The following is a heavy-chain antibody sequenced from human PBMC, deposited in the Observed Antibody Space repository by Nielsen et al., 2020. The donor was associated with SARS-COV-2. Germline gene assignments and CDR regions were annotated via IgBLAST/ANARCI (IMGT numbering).Heavy chain of an antibody. D-gene: IGHD3-16*01. CDR3: ARLGSF. J-gene: IGHJ4*02. CDR1: GFTFRNYE. Sequence: GESLKISCAASGFTFRNYEMSWVRQAPGKGLEWVSYISSTGSRTFYADSVKGRFTVSRDNTKNSLYLQMDSLRAEDTAIYYCARLGSFWGQGTLVTVSS. V-gene: IGHV3-48*03. CDR2: ISSTGSRT.